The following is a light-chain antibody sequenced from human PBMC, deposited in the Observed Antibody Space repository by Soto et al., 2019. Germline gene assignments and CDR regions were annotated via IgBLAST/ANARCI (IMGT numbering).Light chain of an antibody. CDR1: QSVSS. Sequence: EIVMTQSPATLSVSPGDRATLSCRASQSVSSIAWYQQKPGQPPRLLIYGASRRATNIPARFSGGGSDTEFTLTISTLQSEDFATYYCQQSYSPLRTFGGGTTVEVK. V-gene: IGKV3-15*01. CDR3: QQSYSPLRT. J-gene: IGKJ4*01. CDR2: GAS.